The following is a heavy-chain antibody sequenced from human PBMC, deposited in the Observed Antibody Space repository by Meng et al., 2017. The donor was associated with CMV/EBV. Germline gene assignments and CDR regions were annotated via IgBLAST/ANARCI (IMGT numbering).Heavy chain of an antibody. CDR2: IVPIFGTT. D-gene: IGHD6-13*01. Sequence: SVKVSCKTSGGTFSSYAFIWVRQAPGQGLEWMAGIVPIFGTTDYAQKFQGRVTLTTDESTSTAYMELSSLTSEDTAVYYCARDRWVSSWGYYYGMDVWGQGTTVTVSS. V-gene: IGHV1-69*05. CDR1: GGTFSSYA. CDR3: ARDRWVSSWGYYYGMDV. J-gene: IGHJ6*02.